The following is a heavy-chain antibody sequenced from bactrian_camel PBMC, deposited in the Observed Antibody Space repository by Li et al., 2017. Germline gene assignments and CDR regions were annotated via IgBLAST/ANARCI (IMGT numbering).Heavy chain of an antibody. CDR1: GYSTSADT. V-gene: IGHV3S40*01. CDR2: LGLGRDGV. D-gene: IGHD2*01. J-gene: IGHJ4*01. Sequence: DVQLVESGGGSVQAGGSLTLSCAASGYSTSADTRCMGWFRQAPGKEREGVASLGLGRDGVEYGDFVMGRLIAARDNAKNTVYLQMNNLKPEDTDMYYCAARDSGLCYSWGASSWKYWGQGTQVTVS. CDR3: AARDSGLCYSWGASSWKY.